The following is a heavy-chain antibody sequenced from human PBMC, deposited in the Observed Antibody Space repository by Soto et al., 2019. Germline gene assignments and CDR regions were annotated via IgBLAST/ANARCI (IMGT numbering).Heavy chain of an antibody. Sequence: EVQLLESGGGLVQPGGSLRLSCAASGFTFSSYGLSWVRQLPGKGLDWVSGISGSGYTTYYADSAKGRFTISRDNSKNTVYLQMSSLGAEDTATYYCAKQGGSGSYYPLDHWGPGALVTVSS. CDR3: AKQGGSGSYYPLDH. D-gene: IGHD1-26*01. CDR2: ISGSGYTT. V-gene: IGHV3-23*01. CDR1: GFTFSSYG. J-gene: IGHJ4*02.